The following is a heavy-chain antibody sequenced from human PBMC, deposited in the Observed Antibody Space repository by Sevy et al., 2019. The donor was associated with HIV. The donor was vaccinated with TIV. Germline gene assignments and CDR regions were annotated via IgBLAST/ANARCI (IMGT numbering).Heavy chain of an antibody. D-gene: IGHD2-2*01. CDR3: AKVDVVVPVADYGMDV. CDR1: GFTFSNYA. Sequence: SLRLSCAASGFTFSNYAMSWVRQAPGKGLEWVSSISRSGGSTYYADSVKGRFTISRDNSKNTLYLQMNSLRAEDTAVYYCAKVDVVVPVADYGMDVWGQGTTVTVSS. CDR2: ISRSGGST. V-gene: IGHV3-23*01. J-gene: IGHJ6*02.